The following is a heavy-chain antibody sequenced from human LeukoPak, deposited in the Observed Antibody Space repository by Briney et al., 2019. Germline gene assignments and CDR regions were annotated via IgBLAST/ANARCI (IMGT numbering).Heavy chain of an antibody. CDR2: INPSGGST. V-gene: IGHV1-46*01. J-gene: IGHJ4*02. CDR1: GGTFSSYA. Sequence: GASVKVSCKASGGTFSSYAISWVRQAPGQGLEWMGIINPSGGSTSYAQKFQGRVTMTRDTSTSTVYMELSSLRSEDTAVYYCAVWIAAAGTVLDYWGQGTLVTVSS. CDR3: AVWIAAAGTVLDY. D-gene: IGHD6-13*01.